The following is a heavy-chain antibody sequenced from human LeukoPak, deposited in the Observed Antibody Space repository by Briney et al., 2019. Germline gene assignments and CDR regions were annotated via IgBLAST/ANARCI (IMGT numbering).Heavy chain of an antibody. D-gene: IGHD2-21*01. J-gene: IGHJ1*01. CDR2: IYYSGGT. CDR3: TTFRPGGYFQN. V-gene: IGHV4-59*12. Sequence: SETLSLTCTVSGGSISSDYWSWIRQPPRQKLQWIGYIYYSGGTHYDASLKSRATISVDTSKNQFSLKLTSVTAADTAVYYCTTFRPGGYFQNWGQGTLVTVSS. CDR1: GGSISSDY.